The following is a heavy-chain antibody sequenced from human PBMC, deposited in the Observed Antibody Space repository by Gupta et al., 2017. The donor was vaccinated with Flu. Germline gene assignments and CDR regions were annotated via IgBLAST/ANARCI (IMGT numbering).Heavy chain of an antibody. CDR2: IYYSGST. V-gene: IGHV4-59*08. Sequence: IRQPPWKGLEWIGYIYYSGSTNYNPSLKSRVTISVDTSKNQFSLKLSSVTAADTAVYYCARLRVRYFDWFDYWGQGTLVTVSS. J-gene: IGHJ4*02. CDR3: ARLRVRYFDWFDY. D-gene: IGHD3-9*01.